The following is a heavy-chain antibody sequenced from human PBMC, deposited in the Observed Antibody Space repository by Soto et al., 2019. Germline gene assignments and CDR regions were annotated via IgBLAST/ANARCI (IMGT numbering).Heavy chain of an antibody. J-gene: IGHJ4*02. CDR3: ARRIYDSDTGPKFQYDFDS. Sequence: GESLKISCKGSGYSFAGYWITWVRQKPGKGLAWMGRIDPSDSQTYYSPSFRGHVTISAPKSITTVFLQWSSLRASDTAMYYCARRIYDSDTGPKFQYDFDSWGQGTPVTVSS. D-gene: IGHD3-22*01. V-gene: IGHV5-10-1*01. CDR2: IDPSDSQT. CDR1: GYSFAGYW.